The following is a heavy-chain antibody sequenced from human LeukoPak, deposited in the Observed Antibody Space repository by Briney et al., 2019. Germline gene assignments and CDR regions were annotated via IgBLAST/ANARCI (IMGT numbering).Heavy chain of an antibody. V-gene: IGHV4-39*07. CDR3: ARSPIVGAGDFDY. CDR1: GGSISSSSYY. CDR2: IYYSGST. J-gene: IGHJ4*02. Sequence: SETLSLTCTVSGGSISSSSYYWGWIRQPPGKGLEWIGSIYYSGSTFYNPSLKSRVTISVDTSKNQFSLKLSSVTAADTAVYYCARSPIVGAGDFDYWGQGTLVTVSS. D-gene: IGHD1-26*01.